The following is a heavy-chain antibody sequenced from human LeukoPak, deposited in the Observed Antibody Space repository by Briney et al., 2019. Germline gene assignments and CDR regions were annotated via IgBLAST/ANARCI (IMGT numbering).Heavy chain of an antibody. V-gene: IGHV1-2*02. D-gene: IGHD5-18*01. CDR1: GYTFTGYY. J-gene: IGHJ4*02. Sequence: ASVKVSCKASGYTFTGYYMHWVRQAPGQGLEWMGWINPNSGGTNYAQKLQGRVTMTRDTSISTAYMELSRLRSDDTAVYYCARDLRGYSYSDYWGQGTLVTVSS. CDR2: INPNSGGT. CDR3: ARDLRGYSYSDY.